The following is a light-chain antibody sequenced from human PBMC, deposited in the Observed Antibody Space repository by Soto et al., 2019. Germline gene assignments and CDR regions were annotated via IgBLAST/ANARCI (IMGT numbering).Light chain of an antibody. CDR1: QSISIW. J-gene: IGKJ1*01. Sequence: DIQMTQSPSTLSASVGDRVTITCRGSQSISIWLAWYQQKPGKAPKLLIYKASSLESGVPSRFSGSGSGTEFTLTISSLQPDDFATYYCQQYNSYWTFGQGTKVEIK. CDR3: QQYNSYWT. CDR2: KAS. V-gene: IGKV1-5*03.